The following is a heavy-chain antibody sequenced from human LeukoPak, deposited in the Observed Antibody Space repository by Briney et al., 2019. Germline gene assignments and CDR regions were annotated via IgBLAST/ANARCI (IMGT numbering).Heavy chain of an antibody. CDR1: GFTFSNYW. Sequence: GGSLRLSCAASGFTFSNYWMTWVRQAPGKGLEWVAHIKQDGSKEYYMDSVKARFTISRDNAKNSLSLQMNSLRAEDTAVYYCVRDGGVSGYDLPDYWGQGTLVTVSS. J-gene: IGHJ4*02. V-gene: IGHV3-7*01. CDR2: IKQDGSKE. D-gene: IGHD5-12*01. CDR3: VRDGGVSGYDLPDY.